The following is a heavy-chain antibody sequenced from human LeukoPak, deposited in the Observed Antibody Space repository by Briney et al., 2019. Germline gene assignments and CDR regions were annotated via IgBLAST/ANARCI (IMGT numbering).Heavy chain of an antibody. Sequence: GGSLRLSCAASGFTFSSYAMSWVRQAPGKGLEWVSTIYSGGNTYYADSVKGRFTISRHNSMNTLYLQMNSLRTEDTAVYYCARESSVSGWYIYWGQGTLVTVSS. J-gene: IGHJ4*02. CDR3: ARESSVSGWYIY. V-gene: IGHV3-53*04. D-gene: IGHD6-19*01. CDR2: IYSGGNT. CDR1: GFTFSSYA.